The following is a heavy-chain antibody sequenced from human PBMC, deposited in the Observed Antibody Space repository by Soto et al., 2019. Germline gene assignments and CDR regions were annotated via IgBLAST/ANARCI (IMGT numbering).Heavy chain of an antibody. CDR2: IYYSGST. CDR3: ARASQLRYFDWLGAFDI. Sequence: SETLSLTCTVSGGSISSGGYYWSWIRQHPGKGLEWIGYIYYSGSTYYNPSLKSRVTISVDTSKNQFSLKLSSVTAADTAVYYCARASQLRYFDWLGAFDIWGQGTMVTVSS. CDR1: GGSISSGGYY. J-gene: IGHJ3*02. V-gene: IGHV4-31*03. D-gene: IGHD3-9*01.